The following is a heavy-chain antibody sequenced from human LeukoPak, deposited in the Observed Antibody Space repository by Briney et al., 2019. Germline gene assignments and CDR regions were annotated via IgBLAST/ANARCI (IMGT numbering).Heavy chain of an antibody. D-gene: IGHD6-19*01. V-gene: IGHV3-21*01. CDR2: ISSSSSYI. CDR1: GFTFSSYS. CDR3: ARDGDSSGWFYFDY. Sequence: PGGSLRLSCAASGFTFSSYSMNWVRQAPGKGLEWVSSISSSSSYIYYADSVKGRFTISRDDAKNSLYLQMNSLRVEDTAVYYCARDGDSSGWFYFDYWGQGTLVTVSS. J-gene: IGHJ4*02.